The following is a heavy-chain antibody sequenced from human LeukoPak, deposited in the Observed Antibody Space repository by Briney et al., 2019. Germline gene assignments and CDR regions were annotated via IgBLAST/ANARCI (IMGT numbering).Heavy chain of an antibody. Sequence: AGGSLRLSCAASGFTFSSYSMNWVRQAPGKGLEWVSSISSSSSYIYYADSVKGRFTISRDNAKNSLYLQMNSLRAEDTAVYYCARRFSALRDYYYYMDVWGKGTTVTVSS. D-gene: IGHD4-17*01. CDR1: GFTFSSYS. CDR3: ARRFSALRDYYYYMDV. V-gene: IGHV3-21*01. CDR2: ISSSSSYI. J-gene: IGHJ6*03.